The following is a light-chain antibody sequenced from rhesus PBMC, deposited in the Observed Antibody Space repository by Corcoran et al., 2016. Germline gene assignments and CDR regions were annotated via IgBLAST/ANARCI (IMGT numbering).Light chain of an antibody. Sequence: DIVMTQSPDSLAVSLGERVTINCKSSQSLLYSSNNKNYLAWYQQKPEQAPKLLIYWASTRESGSPNQFRGSGAVKDFTLTISGLQAEDVAVYYCQQYYTTPFTFGPGTKLDIK. CDR1: QSLLYSSNNKNY. J-gene: IGKJ3*01. CDR3: QQYYTTPFT. V-gene: IGKV4-1*01. CDR2: WAS.